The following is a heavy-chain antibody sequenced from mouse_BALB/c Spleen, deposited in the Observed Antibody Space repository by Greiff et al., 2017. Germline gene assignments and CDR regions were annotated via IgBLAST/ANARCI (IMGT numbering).Heavy chain of an antibody. CDR1: SYTFTDYA. D-gene: IGHD1-1*01. Sequence: VQLQQSGPELVRPGVSVKISCKGSSYTFTDYAMHWVKQSHAKSLEWIGVISTYYGNTNYNQKFKGKATMTVDKSSSTAYMELARLTSEDSAVYYCARGYYGSSYYYYAMDYWGQGTSVTVSS. CDR2: ISTYYGNT. V-gene: IGHV1-67*01. CDR3: ARGYYGSSYYYYAMDY. J-gene: IGHJ4*01.